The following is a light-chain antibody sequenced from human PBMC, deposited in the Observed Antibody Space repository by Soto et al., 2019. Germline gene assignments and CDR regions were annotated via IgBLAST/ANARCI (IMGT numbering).Light chain of an antibody. J-gene: IGKJ2*01. CDR1: QSISSY. CDR2: AAS. V-gene: IGKV1-39*01. Sequence: DIQMTQSPSSLSASVGDRVTITCRASQSISSYLNWYQQKPGKAPKLLIYAASSLQSWVPSRFSGSGSGTDFTLTISSLQPEDFATYYCRQSYRTPQAFGQGNKLEIK. CDR3: RQSYRTPQA.